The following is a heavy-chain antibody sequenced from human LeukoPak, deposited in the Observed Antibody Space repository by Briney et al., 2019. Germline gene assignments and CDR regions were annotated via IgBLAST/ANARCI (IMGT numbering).Heavy chain of an antibody. V-gene: IGHV3-21*01. CDR1: GLTFSSYA. Sequence: GGSLRLSCAASGLTFSSYAMNWVRQAPGKGLEWVSSITSSSSYIYYADSLKGRFTISRDNAKNSLYLQMNSLRVEDTAVYYCARHVVAVGFDYWGQGTLVTVSS. CDR3: ARHVVAVGFDY. CDR2: ITSSSSYI. J-gene: IGHJ4*02. D-gene: IGHD3-22*01.